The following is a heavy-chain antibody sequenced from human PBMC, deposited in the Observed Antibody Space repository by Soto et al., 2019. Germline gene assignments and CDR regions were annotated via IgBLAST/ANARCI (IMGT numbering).Heavy chain of an antibody. Sequence: EVQVLDSGGGLVQPGGSQRLSCEASGFTFSNYAMSWVRQAPGKGLEWVSTISATGSTLYADSVKGRFTISRDNPKNTVYLQMNFLRAEDTAVYYCAKVSNKWAVAQRGYFDYWGQGTLVTVSS. V-gene: IGHV3-23*01. CDR1: GFTFSNYA. CDR2: ISATGST. D-gene: IGHD6-19*01. J-gene: IGHJ4*02. CDR3: AKVSNKWAVAQRGYFDY.